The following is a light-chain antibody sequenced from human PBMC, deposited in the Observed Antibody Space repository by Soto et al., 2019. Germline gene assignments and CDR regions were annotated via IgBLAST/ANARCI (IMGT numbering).Light chain of an antibody. CDR2: DAS. V-gene: IGKV1-5*01. CDR1: QTISIW. J-gene: IGKJ1*01. Sequence: EIQMTQSPSTLSSSLGDRVTLTCRARQTISIWLAWYQQKPGKATKLLIYDASIFESGVPSRFSGSGSGTEFPITISSLQPDDFATYYCQQYNSYRTFGQGTKVDIK. CDR3: QQYNSYRT.